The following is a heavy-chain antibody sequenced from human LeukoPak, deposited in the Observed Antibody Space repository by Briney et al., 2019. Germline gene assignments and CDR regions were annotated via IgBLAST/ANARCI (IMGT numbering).Heavy chain of an antibody. D-gene: IGHD1-26*01. V-gene: IGHV4-61*02. CDR2: IYTSGST. Sequence: PSETLSLTCTVSGGSTSSGSYYWSWIRQPAGKGLEWIGRIYTSGSTNYNPSLKSRVTISVDTSKNQFSLKLSSVTAADTAVYYCAREWRVLVGATGDYDYWGQGTLVTVSS. J-gene: IGHJ4*02. CDR3: AREWRVLVGATGDYDY. CDR1: GGSTSSGSYY.